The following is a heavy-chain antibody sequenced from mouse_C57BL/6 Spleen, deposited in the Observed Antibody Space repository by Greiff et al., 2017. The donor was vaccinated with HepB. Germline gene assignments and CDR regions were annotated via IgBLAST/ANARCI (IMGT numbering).Heavy chain of an antibody. CDR3: ARAPGDYAMDY. J-gene: IGHJ4*01. V-gene: IGHV1-42*01. Sequence: VQLQQSGPELVKPGASVKISCKASGFSFTGYYMNWVKQSPEKSLEWIGEINPSTGGTTYNQKFKAKATLTVDKSSSTAYMQLKSLTSEDSAVYYCARAPGDYAMDYWGQGTSVTVSS. CDR1: GFSFTGYY. CDR2: INPSTGGT.